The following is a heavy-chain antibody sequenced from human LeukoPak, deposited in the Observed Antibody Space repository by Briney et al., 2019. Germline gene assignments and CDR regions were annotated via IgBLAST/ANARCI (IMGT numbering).Heavy chain of an antibody. CDR2: IYYSGST. D-gene: IGHD5-18*01. CDR1: GGSISSYY. CDR3: ARRSWIQLQSAFDP. Sequence: PSETLSLTCTVSGGSISSYYWSWIRQPPGKGLEWIGYIYYSGSTNYNPSLKSRVTISVDTSKNQFSLKLSSVTAADTAVYYCARRSWIQLQSAFDPWGQGTLVTVAS. J-gene: IGHJ5*02. V-gene: IGHV4-59*01.